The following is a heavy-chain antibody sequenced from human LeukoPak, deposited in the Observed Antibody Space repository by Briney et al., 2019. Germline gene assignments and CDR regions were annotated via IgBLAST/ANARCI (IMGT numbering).Heavy chain of an antibody. CDR1: GFTFSSYA. CDR2: ISYDGSNK. D-gene: IGHD6-19*01. V-gene: IGHV3-30*04. CDR3: ARDSSGWDYYFDY. J-gene: IGHJ4*02. Sequence: GGSLRLSCAASGFTFSSYAMHWVRQAPGKGLEWVAVISYDGSNKYYADSVKGRFTISRDNSKNTLYLQMNSLRAEDTAVYYCARDSSGWDYYFDYWAQGTLVTVSS.